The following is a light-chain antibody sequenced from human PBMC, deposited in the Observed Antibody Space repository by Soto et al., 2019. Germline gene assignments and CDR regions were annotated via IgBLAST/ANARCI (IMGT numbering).Light chain of an antibody. V-gene: IGLV4-60*03. Sequence: QSVLTQSSSASASLGSSVTLTCTLSSGHSSYIIAWHQQQPGKAPRYLMKLEGSGSYNKGSGVPDRFSGSSSGADRYLTISNLHSEDEADYYCETWDSNTRVFGGGTQLTVL. CDR1: SGHSSYI. CDR2: LEGSGSY. J-gene: IGLJ3*02. CDR3: ETWDSNTRV.